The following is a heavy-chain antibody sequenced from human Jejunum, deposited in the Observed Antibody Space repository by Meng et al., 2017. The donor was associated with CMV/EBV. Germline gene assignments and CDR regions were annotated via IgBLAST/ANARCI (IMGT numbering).Heavy chain of an antibody. CDR3: ASYRKGDGGRGS. CDR1: GDSVRSGNNH. CDR2: IYFTGIR. D-gene: IGHD3-16*01. V-gene: IGHV4-61*02. J-gene: IGHJ5*02. Sequence: QVQLQGSGPGLVKPSQTLSRTCTVSGDSVRSGNNHWSWIRQPAGKGLEWIGQIYFTGIRYSNPSLESRLTISVDTSKNVFSLKLSSVTAADTAVYYCASYRKGDGGRGSWGQGTLVTVSS.